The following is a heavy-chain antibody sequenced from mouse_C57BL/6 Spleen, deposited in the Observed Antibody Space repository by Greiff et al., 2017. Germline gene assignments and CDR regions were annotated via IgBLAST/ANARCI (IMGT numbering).Heavy chain of an antibody. CDR1: GYTFTEYT. D-gene: IGHD5-1*01. Sequence: QVQLQQSGAELVKPGASVKLSCKASGYTFTEYTIHWVKQRSGQGLEWIGWFYPGSGSIKYNEKFKDKATLTADKSSSTVYMELSRLTSEDSAVYFWARHGFSCEYARSEYYDMDYWGQGTSVTVSS. CDR3: ARHGFSCEYARSEYYDMDY. J-gene: IGHJ4*01. CDR2: FYPGSGSI. V-gene: IGHV1-62-2*01.